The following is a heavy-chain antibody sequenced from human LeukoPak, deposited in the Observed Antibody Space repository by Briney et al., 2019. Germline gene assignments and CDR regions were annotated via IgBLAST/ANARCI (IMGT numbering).Heavy chain of an antibody. Sequence: GRSLRLSCAASGFIFSNDAMHWVRQAPGKGLEWVAVISYDGSNKYYADSVKGRFTISRDNSKNTLYLQMNSLRAEDTAVYYCARVQSPAYYYDSSGSGLDFDYWGQGTLVTVSS. V-gene: IGHV3-30*19. J-gene: IGHJ4*02. CDR2: ISYDGSNK. CDR1: GFIFSNDA. CDR3: ARVQSPAYYYDSSGSGLDFDY. D-gene: IGHD3-22*01.